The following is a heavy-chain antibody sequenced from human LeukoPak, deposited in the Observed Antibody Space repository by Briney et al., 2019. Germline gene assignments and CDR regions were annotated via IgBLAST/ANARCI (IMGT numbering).Heavy chain of an antibody. Sequence: SETLSLSCSISGASVFTSEFYWGWVRQPPGKGLDWLGSLRHDGRAFYSPSFESRITIALDTSKNQFSLTLRSVTAADTAVYYCARELYGDQLPDYWGQGTLVTVSS. D-gene: IGHD4-17*01. CDR3: ARELYGDQLPDY. J-gene: IGHJ4*02. CDR1: GASVFTSEFY. V-gene: IGHV4-39*07. CDR2: LRHDGRA.